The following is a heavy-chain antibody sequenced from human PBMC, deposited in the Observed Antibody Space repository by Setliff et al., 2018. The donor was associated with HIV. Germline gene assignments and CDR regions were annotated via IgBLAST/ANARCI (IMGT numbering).Heavy chain of an antibody. D-gene: IGHD6-25*01. V-gene: IGHV1-2*06. CDR2: INPKTGGT. CDR1: GYSLTGSY. Sequence: ASVKVSCKASGYSLTGSYLHWVRQAPGQGLEWVGRINPKTGGTNFAQKFHGRVTMTRDTSITTAYMELSSLRSDDTAIYYRARVPSGAAGLVRAGFYFWGQGTLVTVSS. CDR3: ARVPSGAAGLVRAGFYF. J-gene: IGHJ4*01.